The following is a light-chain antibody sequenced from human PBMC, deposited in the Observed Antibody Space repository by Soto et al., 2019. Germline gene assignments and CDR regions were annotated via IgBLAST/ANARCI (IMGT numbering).Light chain of an antibody. CDR3: ATWDDSLNGPV. J-gene: IGLJ2*01. Sequence: QSAVTQPPSASGTPGQRVAISCSGSGSNIGSYTVSWYRQLPGTAPKLLIYSNNERPSGVPDRFSASKSGASASLAISGLQSDDEAEYYCATWDDSLNGPVFGGGTKLTVL. CDR1: GSNIGSYT. V-gene: IGLV1-44*01. CDR2: SNN.